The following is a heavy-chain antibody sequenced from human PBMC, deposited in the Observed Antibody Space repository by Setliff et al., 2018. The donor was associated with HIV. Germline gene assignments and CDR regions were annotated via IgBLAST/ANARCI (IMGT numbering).Heavy chain of an antibody. V-gene: IGHV3-48*04. D-gene: IGHD4-17*01. Sequence: GGSLRLSCAASGFAFSAYAMTWVRQAPGKGLEWVSYISSSGSTIYYADSVKGRFTISRDNAKNTLYLQMNSLRAEDTAVYYCAKPFTVTTDYFDYWGQGTLVTVSS. CDR3: AKPFTVTTDYFDY. J-gene: IGHJ4*02. CDR1: GFAFSAYA. CDR2: ISSSGSTI.